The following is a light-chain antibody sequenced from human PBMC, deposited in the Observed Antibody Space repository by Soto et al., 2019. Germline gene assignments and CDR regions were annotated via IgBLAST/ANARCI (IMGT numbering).Light chain of an antibody. Sequence: EVVLTQSPATLSLSPGERATLSCRASQNVRTFLDWYQQKPGQAPRLLIYGASNLATGIPARFSGSGSGTDFTLTISSLEPEDFAVYYCQQHSNWPPWTFGQGTKVEIQ. V-gene: IGKV3-11*01. CDR1: QNVRTF. CDR2: GAS. J-gene: IGKJ1*01. CDR3: QQHSNWPPWT.